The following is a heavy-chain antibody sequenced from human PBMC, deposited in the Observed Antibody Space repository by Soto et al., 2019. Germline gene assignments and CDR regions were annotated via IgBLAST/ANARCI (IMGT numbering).Heavy chain of an antibody. D-gene: IGHD3-10*01. CDR1: GYTFTSYG. V-gene: IGHV1-18*01. CDR2: ISAYNGNT. CDR3: ARAGYYCSGSYFTY. J-gene: IGHJ4*02. Sequence: ASVKVSCKASGYTFTSYGITWVRQAPGQGLEWMGWISAYNGNTNYAQKLQGRVTMTTDTSASTAYMELRSLRSDDTAVYYCARAGYYCSGSYFTYWGQGTLVTVSS.